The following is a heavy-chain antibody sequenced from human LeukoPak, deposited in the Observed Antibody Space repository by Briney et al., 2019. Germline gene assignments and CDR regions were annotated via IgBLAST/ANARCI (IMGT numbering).Heavy chain of an antibody. Sequence: KPSETLSLTCTVSGDSISTYYWNWIRQPPGKGLEWIGYIYYSGSTNYNPSLKSRVTISVDTSKNQFSLRLSSVTAADTAVYYCARKLPGVHFDYWGQGTLVTVSS. CDR1: GDSISTYY. D-gene: IGHD2-15*01. V-gene: IGHV4-59*01. CDR3: ARKLPGVHFDY. J-gene: IGHJ4*02. CDR2: IYYSGST.